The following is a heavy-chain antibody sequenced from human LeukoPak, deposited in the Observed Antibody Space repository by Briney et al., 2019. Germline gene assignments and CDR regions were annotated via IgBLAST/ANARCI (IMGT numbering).Heavy chain of an antibody. V-gene: IGHV3-9*01. CDR1: GFTFDDYA. D-gene: IGHD6-6*01. J-gene: IGHJ4*02. CDR2: ISWNSGSI. CDR3: AKDIRAARLNGYFDY. Sequence: GGSLRLSCAASGFTFDDYAMHWVRQAPGKGLEWVSGISWNSGSIGYADSVKGRFTISRDNAKNSLYLQMNSLRAEDTALYYCAKDIRAARLNGYFDYWSQGTLVTVSS.